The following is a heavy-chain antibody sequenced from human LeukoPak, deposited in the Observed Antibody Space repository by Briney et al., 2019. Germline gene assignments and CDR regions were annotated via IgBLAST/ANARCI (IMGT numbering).Heavy chain of an antibody. D-gene: IGHD3-9*01. Sequence: PGGSLRLSCAASGFTFSSYAMSWVRQAPGKGLEWVSAISGSGGSTYYADSVKGRFTISRDNAKNTLYLQMNSLRAEDTAVYYCARYDSHYVDYWGQGTLVTVSS. CDR3: ARYDSHYVDY. CDR2: ISGSGGST. V-gene: IGHV3-23*01. J-gene: IGHJ4*02. CDR1: GFTFSSYA.